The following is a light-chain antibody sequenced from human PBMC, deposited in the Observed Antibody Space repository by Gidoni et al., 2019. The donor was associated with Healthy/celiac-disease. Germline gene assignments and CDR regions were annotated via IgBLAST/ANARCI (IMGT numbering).Light chain of an antibody. CDR3: QQSYSTPFT. Sequence: DVQMHQSPSSLSASVGDRVTITCRASQSISSYLNWYQQKPGKAPKLLIYAASSLQSGVPSRFSGSGSGTDFTLTISRLQPEDFATYYCQQSYSTPFTFXGXTKVXIK. V-gene: IGKV1-39*01. CDR2: AAS. J-gene: IGKJ4*01. CDR1: QSISSY.